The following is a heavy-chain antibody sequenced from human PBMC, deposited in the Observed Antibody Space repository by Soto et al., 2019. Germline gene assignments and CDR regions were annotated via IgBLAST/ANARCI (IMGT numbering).Heavy chain of an antibody. V-gene: IGHV1-2*04. CDR2: INPNSGGT. CDR3: ARAGSSGLDAFDI. Sequence: ASVKVSCKASGYTFTGYYMHWVRQAPGQGLEWMEWINPNSGGTNYAQKFQGWVTMTRDTSISTAYMELSRLRSDDTAVYYCARAGSSGLDAFDIWGQGTMVTVSS. J-gene: IGHJ3*02. D-gene: IGHD6-19*01. CDR1: GYTFTGYY.